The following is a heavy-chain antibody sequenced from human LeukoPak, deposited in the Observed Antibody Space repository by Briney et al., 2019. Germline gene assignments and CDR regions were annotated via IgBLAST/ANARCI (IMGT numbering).Heavy chain of an antibody. J-gene: IGHJ3*02. CDR3: ASPWRSSGWYAFDI. V-gene: IGHV3-48*03. D-gene: IGHD6-19*01. Sequence: HPGGSLRLSCAASGFTFSTYEMNWVRQAPGKGLEWISFISSSGSINYYADSLKGRFTISRDNAKNSLYLQMNSLRAEDTAVYYCASPWRSSGWYAFDIWGQGTMVTVSS. CDR2: ISSSGSIN. CDR1: GFTFSTYE.